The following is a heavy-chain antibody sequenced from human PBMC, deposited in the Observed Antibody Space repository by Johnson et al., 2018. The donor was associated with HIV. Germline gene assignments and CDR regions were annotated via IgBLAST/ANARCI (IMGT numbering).Heavy chain of an antibody. Sequence: EVQLVESGGGLVQPGGSLRLSCAASGFTFSSYAMSWVRQAPGKGLEWVSAISGSGGSTYYADSVKGRLTIPRDNSKNTLYLQMNSLRAEDTAVYYCARSGVVGATSAVDAFDIWGQGTMVTVSS. CDR1: GFTFSSYA. CDR2: ISGSGGST. J-gene: IGHJ3*02. CDR3: ARSGVVGATSAVDAFDI. V-gene: IGHV3-23*04. D-gene: IGHD1-26*01.